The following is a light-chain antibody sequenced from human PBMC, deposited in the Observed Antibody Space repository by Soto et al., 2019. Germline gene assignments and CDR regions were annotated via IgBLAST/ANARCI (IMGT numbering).Light chain of an antibody. CDR2: WAS. CDR1: QSVLYSSNNKNY. CDR3: QQYYSIPLT. J-gene: IGKJ4*01. V-gene: IGKV4-1*01. Sequence: DIVMTQSPDSLAVSLGGRATSNCKSSQSVLYSSNNKNYLAWYQQKPGQPPKLLIYWASTRESGVPDRFSGSGSGTDFTLTISSLQAEDVAVYYCQQYYSIPLTFGGGTKVDI.